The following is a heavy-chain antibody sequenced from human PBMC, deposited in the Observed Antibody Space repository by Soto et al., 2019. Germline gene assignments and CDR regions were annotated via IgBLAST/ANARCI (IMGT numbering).Heavy chain of an antibody. CDR2: IWYDGSNK. Sequence: GGSLRLSCAASGFTFSSYGMHWVRQAPGKGLEWVAVIWYDGSNKYYADSVKGRFTISRDNSKNTLYLQMNSLRAADTAVYYCARVHSGQQRGHYYYGMDVWGQGTTVTVSS. V-gene: IGHV3-33*01. CDR1: GFTFSSYG. J-gene: IGHJ6*02. D-gene: IGHD6-13*01. CDR3: ARVHSGQQRGHYYYGMDV.